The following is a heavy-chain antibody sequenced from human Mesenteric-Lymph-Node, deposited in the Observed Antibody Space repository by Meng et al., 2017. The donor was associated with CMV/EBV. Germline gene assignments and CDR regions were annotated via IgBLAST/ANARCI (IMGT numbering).Heavy chain of an antibody. CDR3: ARGGGDIMSSSWSRGYFDY. Sequence: SETLSLTCAVYGGSFSGYYWSWIRQPPGKGLEWIGEINHSGSTNYNPSLKSRVTISVDTSKNQFSLELSSVTAADTAVYYCARGGGDIMSSSWSRGYFDYWGQGTLVTVSS. V-gene: IGHV4-34*01. CDR1: GGSFSGYY. J-gene: IGHJ4*02. D-gene: IGHD6-13*01. CDR2: INHSGST.